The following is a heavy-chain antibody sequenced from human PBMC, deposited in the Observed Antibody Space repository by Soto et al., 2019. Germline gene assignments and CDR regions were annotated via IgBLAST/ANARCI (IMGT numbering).Heavy chain of an antibody. J-gene: IGHJ6*02. CDR2: ISHDGRNK. CDR1: GFTFSSYG. D-gene: IGHD6-13*01. Sequence: QVQLVESGGGVVQPGRSLRLSCAASGFTFSSYGMHWVRQAPGKGRGGGAVISHDGRNKYYADSVKGRFTNSRDNSKNTLYLQMNSLRAEDTAVYYCAKAKYSSSWYSYGMDVWGQGTTVTVSS. CDR3: AKAKYSSSWYSYGMDV. V-gene: IGHV3-30*18.